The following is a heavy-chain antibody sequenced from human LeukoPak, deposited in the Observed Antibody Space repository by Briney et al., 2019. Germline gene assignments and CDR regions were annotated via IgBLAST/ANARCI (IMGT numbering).Heavy chain of an antibody. CDR1: GLPFGSYW. CDR3: IYGSGWYVPFHY. CDR2: IKQDGSEK. D-gene: IGHD6-13*01. J-gene: IGHJ4*02. Sequence: GGSLRLACAASGLPFGSYWMSWVRQAPGKGLEWVANIKQDGSEKYYVDSVKGRFTISRDNAKNSLYLQMNSLRAEDTAVYYCIYGSGWYVPFHYWGQGTLVTVSS. V-gene: IGHV3-7*05.